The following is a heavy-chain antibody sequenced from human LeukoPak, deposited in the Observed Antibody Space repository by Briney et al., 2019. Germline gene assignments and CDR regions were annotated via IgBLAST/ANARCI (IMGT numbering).Heavy chain of an antibody. CDR3: ARVYGFLTGYYKGANYFDY. CDR2: INPNSGGT. CDR1: GYTFTGYY. J-gene: IGHJ4*02. V-gene: IGHV1-2*02. Sequence: ASVKVSCKASGYTFTGYYMHWVRQAPGQGLEWMGWINPNSGGTNYAQKFQGRVTMTRDMSISAAYMELSILRSDDSAVYYCARVYGFLTGYYKGANYFDYWGQGTLVTVSS. D-gene: IGHD3-9*01.